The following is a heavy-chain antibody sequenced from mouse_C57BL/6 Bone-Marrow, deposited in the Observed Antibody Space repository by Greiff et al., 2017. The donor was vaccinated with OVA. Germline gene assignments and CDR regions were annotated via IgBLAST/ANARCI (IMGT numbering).Heavy chain of an antibody. CDR3: ARSGTGTWYFDV. J-gene: IGHJ1*03. Sequence: QVQLQQSGAELARPGASVKLSCKASGYTFTSYGISWVKQRTGQGLEWIGEIYPRSGTTYYNEKFKGKATLTADKSSSTAYMELRSLTSEESAVYFCARSGTGTWYFDVWGTGTTVTVSS. D-gene: IGHD4-1*01. CDR2: IYPRSGTT. V-gene: IGHV1-81*01. CDR1: GYTFTSYG.